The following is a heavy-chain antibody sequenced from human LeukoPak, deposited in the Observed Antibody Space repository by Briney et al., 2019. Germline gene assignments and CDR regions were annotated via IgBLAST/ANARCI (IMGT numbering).Heavy chain of an antibody. V-gene: IGHV6-1*01. CDR1: GDSVFSNSAA. CDR3: AREGGSWDSSGWQRIDY. CDR2: TYYRSKWYN. Sequence: SQTLSLTCAISGDSVFSNSAAWNWIRQSPSRGLEWLGRTYYRSKWYNDYAVSVKSRITINPDASKNQFSLQLDSVTPEDTAVYYCAREGGSWDSSGWQRIDYWGQGTLVTVSS. D-gene: IGHD6-19*01. J-gene: IGHJ4*02.